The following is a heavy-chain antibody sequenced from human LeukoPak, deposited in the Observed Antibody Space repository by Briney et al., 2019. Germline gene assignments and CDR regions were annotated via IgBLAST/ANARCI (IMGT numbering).Heavy chain of an antibody. D-gene: IGHD1-7*01. J-gene: IGHJ6*03. CDR1: GGTFSSYA. V-gene: IGHV1-69*01. CDR3: ARGELELPRYYYYYMDV. CDR2: IIPIFGTA. Sequence: GSSVKVSCKASGGTFSSYATSWVRQAPGQGLEWMGGIIPIFGTANYAQKFQGRVTITADESTSTAYMELSSLRSEDTAVYYCARGELELPRYYYYYMDVWGKGTTVTVSS.